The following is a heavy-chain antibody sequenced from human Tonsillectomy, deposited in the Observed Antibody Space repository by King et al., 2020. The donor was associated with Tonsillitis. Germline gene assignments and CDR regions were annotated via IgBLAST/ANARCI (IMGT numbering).Heavy chain of an antibody. J-gene: IGHJ6*02. CDR2: ISLDGSNK. CDR3: ARDPQWQRSSDYFYGMDV. V-gene: IGHV3-30-3*01. Sequence: VQLVESGGGVVQPGRSLRLSCAASGFTFNYYAMHWVRQAPGRGLEWVAVISLDGSNKYYADSVKGRFTISRDNSKNKLYVQMTSLRPEDTAVYYCARDPQWQRSSDYFYGMDVWGQGTTVTVSS. D-gene: IGHD5-12*01. CDR1: GFTFNYYA.